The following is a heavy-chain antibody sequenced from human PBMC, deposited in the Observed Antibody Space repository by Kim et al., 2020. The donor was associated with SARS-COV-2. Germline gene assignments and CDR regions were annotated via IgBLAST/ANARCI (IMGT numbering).Heavy chain of an antibody. CDR3: AMTYRSG. J-gene: IGHJ4*03. V-gene: IGHV3-15*01. D-gene: IGHD6-25*01. CDR2: IKTKTDGGTP. Sequence: GGSLRLSCAASGFTFGNASMSWVRQAPGKGLEWVGRIKTKTDGGTPDYAAPGKGRFTISRDDSKNTLQLKMNILKIEDTAVYYCAMTYRSGWGQGTMVTVFS. CDR1: GFTFGNAS.